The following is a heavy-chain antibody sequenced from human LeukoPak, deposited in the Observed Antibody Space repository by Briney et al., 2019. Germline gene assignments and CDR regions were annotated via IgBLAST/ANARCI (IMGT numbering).Heavy chain of an antibody. J-gene: IGHJ5*02. Sequence: SETLSLTCTVSGGSVSSGSFYWSWIRQPPGKGLEWIGYIYYSGGTKYNPSLNSRVTIPIDTSNNQFSLKLNSATAADTAVYYCARDDVPYSAWGQGTLVTVSS. D-gene: IGHD2-15*01. CDR2: IYYSGGT. V-gene: IGHV4-61*01. CDR3: ARDDVPYSA. CDR1: GGSVSSGSFY.